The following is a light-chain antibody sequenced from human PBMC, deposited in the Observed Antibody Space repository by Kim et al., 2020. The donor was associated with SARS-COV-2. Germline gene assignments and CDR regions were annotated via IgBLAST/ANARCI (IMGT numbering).Light chain of an antibody. V-gene: IGLV1-44*01. CDR2: SNN. CDR1: SSNIGSNT. Sequence: QSVLTQPPSASGTPRQRVTISCSGSSSNIGSNTVNWYQQLPGTAPKLLIYSNNQRPSGVPDRFSGSKSGTSASLAISGLQSEDEADYYCAAWDDSLNGLVFGTGTKVTVL. CDR3: AAWDDSLNGLV. J-gene: IGLJ1*01.